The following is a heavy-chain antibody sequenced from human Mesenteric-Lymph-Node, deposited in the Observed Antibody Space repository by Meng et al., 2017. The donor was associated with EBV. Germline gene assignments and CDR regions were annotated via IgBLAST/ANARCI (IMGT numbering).Heavy chain of an antibody. D-gene: IGHD2-21*01. CDR1: GGSFSGYY. V-gene: IGHV4-34*01. J-gene: IGHJ4*02. CDR3: ARAFCGGDCSHFDY. CDR2: INHSGST. Sequence: QVPLQRWGAGLLRPPETLSLHCDVYGGSFSGYYWSWIRQPPGKGLEWIGEINHSGSTNYNPSLTSRVTISVDTSKNHFSLKLTSVTAADTAVYYCARAFCGGDCSHFDYWGQGTLVTVSS.